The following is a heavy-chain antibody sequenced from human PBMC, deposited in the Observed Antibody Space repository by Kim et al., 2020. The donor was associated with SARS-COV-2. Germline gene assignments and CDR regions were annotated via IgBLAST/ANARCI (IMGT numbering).Heavy chain of an antibody. V-gene: IGHV3-74*01. J-gene: IGHJ4*02. Sequence: GGSLRLSCAASGFTFSSYWMHWVRQAPGKGLVWVSRVNGDGSNTDYADSVKGRFTISRDNAKNTLFLQMNSLRAEDTAVYFCARGLPRSAPDYWGQGTLVTVSS. D-gene: IGHD1-26*01. CDR2: VNGDGSNT. CDR1: GFTFSSYW. CDR3: ARGLPRSAPDY.